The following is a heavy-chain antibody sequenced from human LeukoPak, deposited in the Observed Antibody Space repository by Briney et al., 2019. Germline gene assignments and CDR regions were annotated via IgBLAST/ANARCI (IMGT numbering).Heavy chain of an antibody. CDR3: ASKYCSSTSCYLVY. V-gene: IGHV4-34*01. CDR2: INHSGST. J-gene: IGHJ4*02. Sequence: SETLSLTCAVYGGSFSGYYWSWIRQPPVKGLEWIGEINHSGSTNYNPSLKSRVTISVDTSKNQFSLKLSSVTAADTAVYYCASKYCSSTSCYLVYWGQGTLVTVSS. CDR1: GGSFSGYY. D-gene: IGHD2-2*01.